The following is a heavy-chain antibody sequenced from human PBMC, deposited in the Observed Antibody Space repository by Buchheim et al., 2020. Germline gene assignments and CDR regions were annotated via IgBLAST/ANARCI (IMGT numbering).Heavy chain of an antibody. D-gene: IGHD3-10*01. J-gene: IGHJ4*02. CDR2: IYHSGST. CDR1: GGSISSDDYS. CDR3: ARAPMVRGGYYFDY. Sequence: QLQLQESGSGLVKPSQTLSLTCAVSGGSISSDDYSWNWIRQPPGRGLEWIGYIYHSGSTYYNPSPESRVTISVDRSKNQFSLKLSSVTAPDTAVYYCARAPMVRGGYYFDYWGQGTL. V-gene: IGHV4-30-2*01.